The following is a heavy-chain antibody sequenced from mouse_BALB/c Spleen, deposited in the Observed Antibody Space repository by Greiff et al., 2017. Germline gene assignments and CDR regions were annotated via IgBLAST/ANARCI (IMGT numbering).Heavy chain of an antibody. CDR1: GFSLTGYG. CDR3: ATYDYDENFAY. J-gene: IGHJ3*01. CDR2: IWGNGGT. D-gene: IGHD2-4*01. V-gene: IGHV2-6-7*01. Sequence: VQLMESGPGLVAPSHTLSITCTASGFSLTGYGVNWVRQPPGKGLEWLGMIWGNGGTDYNSALKSRLSISKDNSKIQVFLKMNSLQTDDTARYYCATYDYDENFAYWGQGTLVTVSA.